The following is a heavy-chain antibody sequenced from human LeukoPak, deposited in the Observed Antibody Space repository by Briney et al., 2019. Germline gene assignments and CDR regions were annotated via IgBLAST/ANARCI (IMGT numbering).Heavy chain of an antibody. V-gene: IGHV1-69*13. J-gene: IGHJ6*02. CDR2: IIPIFDTA. D-gene: IGHD1-26*01. Sequence: GASVKVSCKASGGTFSSYSTSWVRQAPGQGLEWMGGIIPIFDTADYAQKFQGRVTITADESTSTAYMELSSLRSEDTAVFYCARISLGAIWGYYYGMDVWGQGTTVTVSS. CDR1: GGTFSSYS. CDR3: ARISLGAIWGYYYGMDV.